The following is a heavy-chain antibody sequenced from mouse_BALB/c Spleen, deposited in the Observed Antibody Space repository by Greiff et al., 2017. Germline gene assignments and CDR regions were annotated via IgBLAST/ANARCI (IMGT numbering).Heavy chain of an antibody. CDR2: ISNGGGST. D-gene: IGHD2-3*01. CDR1: GFTFSSYT. Sequence: EVQRVESGGGLVQPGGSLKLSCAASGFTFSSYTMSWVRQTPEKRLEWVAYISNGGGSTYYPDTVKGRFTISRDNAKNTLYLQMSSLKSEDTAMYYCARQGDDGYFYAMDYWGQGTSVTVSS. J-gene: IGHJ4*01. V-gene: IGHV5-12-2*01. CDR3: ARQGDDGYFYAMDY.